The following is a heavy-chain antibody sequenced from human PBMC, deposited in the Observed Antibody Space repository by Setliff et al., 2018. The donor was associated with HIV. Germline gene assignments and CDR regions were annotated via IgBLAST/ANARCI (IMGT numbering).Heavy chain of an antibody. Sequence: SETLSLTCTVPGVSIGNFYWSWVRQSPGRGLEWIGFIFFTGTTNYTPSLKSRVTISVDTSKNQSSLNLTSVTAADTAVYYCARRGTVWHGVDYHYMDVWGKGTTVTVSS. D-gene: IGHD2-15*01. V-gene: IGHV4-59*08. CDR3: ARRGTVWHGVDYHYMDV. CDR1: GVSIGNFY. J-gene: IGHJ6*03. CDR2: IFFTGTT.